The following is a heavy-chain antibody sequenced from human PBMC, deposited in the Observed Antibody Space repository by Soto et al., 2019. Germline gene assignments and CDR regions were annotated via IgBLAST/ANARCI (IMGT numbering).Heavy chain of an antibody. Sequence: ASVKVSCKASGYTFTSYGISWVRQAPGQGLEWMGWISAYNGNTNYAQKLQGRVTMTTDTSTSTAYTELRRLRPDDTALYYCARGTALQIAVAGSGWFDPWGQGTLVNVSS. J-gene: IGHJ5*02. V-gene: IGHV1-18*01. CDR3: ARGTALQIAVAGSGWFDP. CDR1: GYTFTSYG. CDR2: ISAYNGNT. D-gene: IGHD6-19*01.